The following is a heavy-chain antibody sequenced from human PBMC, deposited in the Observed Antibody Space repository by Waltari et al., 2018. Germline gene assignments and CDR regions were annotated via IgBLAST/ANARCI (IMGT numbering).Heavy chain of an antibody. J-gene: IGHJ4*02. CDR2: ISYDESQK. CDR3: ARAQGRSGYSPLFAD. CDR1: GLSRRSYA. V-gene: IGHV3-30*04. D-gene: IGHD3-22*01. Sequence: QVQLVESGGGVVQTGRSLRLSCAASGLSRRSYAFHWVRQSPGKGLEWVAVISYDESQKYYADSVKGRFTISRDTSRNTVYLEMNSLRPEDTSVYYCARAQGRSGYSPLFADWGQGILVTVSS.